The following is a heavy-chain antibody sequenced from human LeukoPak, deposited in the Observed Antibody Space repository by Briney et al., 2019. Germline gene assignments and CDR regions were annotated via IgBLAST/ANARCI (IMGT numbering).Heavy chain of an antibody. Sequence: SVKVSCKASGGTFSSYTISWVRQAPGQGLEWMGGIIPLFGTPDYAQKFQDRLTITADKSTSTAYMELSSLRSEDTAVYYCAGGTKDLVGITWYYYMDVWGKGTTVTVSS. CDR3: AGGTKDLVGITWYYYMDV. CDR2: IIPLFGTP. V-gene: IGHV1-69*06. CDR1: GGTFSSYT. D-gene: IGHD2-2*01. J-gene: IGHJ6*03.